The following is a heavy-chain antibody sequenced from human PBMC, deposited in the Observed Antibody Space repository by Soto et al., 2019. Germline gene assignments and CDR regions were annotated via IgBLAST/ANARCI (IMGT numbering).Heavy chain of an antibody. V-gene: IGHV4-39*01. Sequence: SETLSLTCTVSGGSISSSSYYWGWIRQPPGKGLEWIGSIYYSGSTYYNPSLKSRVTISVDTSKNQFSLKLISVTAADTAVYYCARHLAYYYDSSGYYFDYWGQGTLVTVSS. D-gene: IGHD3-22*01. CDR3: ARHLAYYYDSSGYYFDY. J-gene: IGHJ4*02. CDR2: IYYSGST. CDR1: GGSISSSSYY.